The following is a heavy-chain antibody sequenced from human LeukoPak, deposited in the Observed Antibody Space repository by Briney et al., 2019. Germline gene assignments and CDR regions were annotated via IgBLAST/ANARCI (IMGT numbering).Heavy chain of an antibody. CDR2: IYHSGST. CDR1: GYSISSGYY. Sequence: SETLSLTCAVSGYSISSGYYWGWIRQPPGKGLEWIGSIYHSGSTYYNPSLKSRVTISVDTSKNQFSLKLSSVTAADTAVYYCARDPRRYFDYWGQGTPVTVSS. CDR3: ARDPRRYFDY. V-gene: IGHV4-38-2*01. J-gene: IGHJ4*02.